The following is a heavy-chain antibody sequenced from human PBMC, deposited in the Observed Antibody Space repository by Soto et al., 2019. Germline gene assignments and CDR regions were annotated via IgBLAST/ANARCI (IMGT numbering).Heavy chain of an antibody. CDR1: GFTVSSYA. D-gene: IGHD2-21*02. CDR3: AKTYCGGDCYSPPFDY. V-gene: IGHV3-23*01. CDR2: ISGSGGST. Sequence: GGSLRLSCAASGFTVSSYAMSWFRQAPGKGLEWVSAISGSGGSTYYADSVKGRFTISRDNSKNTLYLQMNSLRAEDTAVYYCAKTYCGGDCYSPPFDYCGQGTLVTVSS. J-gene: IGHJ4*02.